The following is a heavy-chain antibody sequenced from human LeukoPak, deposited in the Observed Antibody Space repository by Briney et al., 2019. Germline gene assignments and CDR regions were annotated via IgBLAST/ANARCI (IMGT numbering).Heavy chain of an antibody. J-gene: IGHJ4*02. V-gene: IGHV4-38-2*02. Sequence: KASETLSLTCTVSGYSISSGYYWGWIRQPPGKGLEWIGSIYHSGSTNYNPSLKSRVTISVDTSKNQFSLKLSSVTAADTAVYYCARTTAGYSSSWYLDYWGQGTLVTVSS. CDR3: ARTTAGYSSSWYLDY. CDR1: GYSISSGYY. D-gene: IGHD6-13*01. CDR2: IYHSGST.